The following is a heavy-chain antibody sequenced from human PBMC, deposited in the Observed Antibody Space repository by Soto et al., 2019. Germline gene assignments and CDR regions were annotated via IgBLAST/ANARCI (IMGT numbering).Heavy chain of an antibody. D-gene: IGHD3-22*01. CDR2: ISGSGSTI. V-gene: IGHV3-23*01. J-gene: IGHJ4*02. CDR1: GFTFISYA. CDR3: AKVFYYYDSSGYYYFDY. Sequence: WGSLRLSCAASGFTFISYAVIFFRHSPWKWPEWISSISGSGSTIYYADSVKGRFTISRDNSKNTLYLQMSSLRAEDTAVYYCAKVFYYYDSSGYYYFDYWGQGTLVTVSS.